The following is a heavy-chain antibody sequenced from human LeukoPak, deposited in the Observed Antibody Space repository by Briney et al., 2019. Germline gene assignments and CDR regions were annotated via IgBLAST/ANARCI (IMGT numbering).Heavy chain of an antibody. J-gene: IGHJ5*01. Sequence: TLSLTCTVSGGSISSYYWSWLRQPPGKALKWLALIYWDDDKRYSPSLKSRLTITKDTSKNQVVLTTTNMDPVDTATYYCAHTRYSSSWGFDSWGQGTLVTVFS. CDR1: GGSISSYYW. V-gene: IGHV2-5*08. D-gene: IGHD6-13*01. CDR3: AHTRYSSSWGFDS. CDR2: IYWDDDK.